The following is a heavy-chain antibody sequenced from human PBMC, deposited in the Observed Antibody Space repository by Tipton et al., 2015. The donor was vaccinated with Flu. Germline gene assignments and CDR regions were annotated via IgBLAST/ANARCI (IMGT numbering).Heavy chain of an antibody. CDR3: ARGGSGWYTGFDY. V-gene: IGHV4-34*01. CDR2: INHSGSA. D-gene: IGHD6-19*01. CDR1: GGSFSGYY. J-gene: IGHJ4*02. Sequence: TLSLTCAVYGGSFSGYYWSWIRQPPGKGLEWIGEINHSGSANYNPSLKSRVTISVDTSKNQFSLKLSSVAAADTAVYYCARGGSGWYTGFDYWGQGTLVTVSS.